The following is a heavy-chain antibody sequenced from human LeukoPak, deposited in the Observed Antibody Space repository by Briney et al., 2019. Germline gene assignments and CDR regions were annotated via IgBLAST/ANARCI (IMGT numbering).Heavy chain of an antibody. Sequence: PGGSLRLSCAASGFTFSSYWMSWVRQAPGKGLEWVSAISGSGGSTYYADSVKGRSTISRDNSKNTLYLQMNSLRAEDTAVYYCAKVHRLTPEYGDYKERKNWFDPWGQGTLVTVSS. D-gene: IGHD4-17*01. V-gene: IGHV3-23*01. J-gene: IGHJ5*02. CDR2: ISGSGGST. CDR3: AKVHRLTPEYGDYKERKNWFDP. CDR1: GFTFSSYW.